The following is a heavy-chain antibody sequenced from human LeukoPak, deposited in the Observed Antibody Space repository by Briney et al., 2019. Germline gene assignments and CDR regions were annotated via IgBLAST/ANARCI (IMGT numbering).Heavy chain of an antibody. CDR1: GFTFSSYA. D-gene: IGHD6-13*01. Sequence: GGSLRLSCTASGFTFSSYAMNWVRQAPGKGLEWVSGIGAGGTFTYYPDSVKGRFTISRDNPKNTLYLQMNSLRADDTAVYYCAKNAGAAAGSDNNWFDLWGQGALVTVSS. V-gene: IGHV3-23*01. CDR2: IGAGGTFT. CDR3: AKNAGAAAGSDNNWFDL. J-gene: IGHJ5*02.